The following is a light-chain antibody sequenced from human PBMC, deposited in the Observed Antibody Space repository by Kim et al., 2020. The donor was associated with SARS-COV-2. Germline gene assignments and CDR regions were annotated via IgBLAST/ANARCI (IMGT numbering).Light chain of an antibody. CDR1: QSVSSN. CDR3: QQYNNWPRT. CDR2: GAS. J-gene: IGKJ1*01. V-gene: IGKV3-15*01. Sequence: EIVMTQSPATLSVSPGERATLSCRASQSVSSNLAWYQQKPGQAPRLLIYGASTRATGIPARFSGSGSGTEFTLTISSLQSEDFAVYYCQQYNNWPRTFGQGTKRDIK.